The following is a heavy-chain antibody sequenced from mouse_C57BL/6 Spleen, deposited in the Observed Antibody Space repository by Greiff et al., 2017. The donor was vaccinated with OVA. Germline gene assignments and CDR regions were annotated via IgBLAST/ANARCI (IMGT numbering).Heavy chain of an antibody. J-gene: IGHJ2*01. V-gene: IGHV5-16*01. CDR2: INYDGSST. Sequence: EVQRVESEGGLVQPGSSMKLSCTASGFTFSDYYMAWVRQVPEKGLEWVANINYDGSSTYYLDSLKSRFIISRDNAKNILYLQMSSLKSEDTATYYCAREDDYYYFDYWGQGTTLTVSS. CDR1: GFTFSDYY. CDR3: AREDDYYYFDY. D-gene: IGHD2-4*01.